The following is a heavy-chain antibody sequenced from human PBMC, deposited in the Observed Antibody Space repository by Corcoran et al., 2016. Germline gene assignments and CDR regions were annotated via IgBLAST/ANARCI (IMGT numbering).Heavy chain of an antibody. CDR3: ARGGYSYGYRSKAYNWFDP. Sequence: QVQLQQWGAGLLKPSETLSLTCAVYGGSFSGYYWSWIRQPPGKGLEWIGEINHSGSTNYNPSLKSRGTISVDTSKNQFSLKLSSVPAADTAVYDCARGGYSYGYRSKAYNWFDPWGQGTLVTVSS. D-gene: IGHD5-18*01. CDR1: GGSFSGYY. CDR2: INHSGST. V-gene: IGHV4-34*01. J-gene: IGHJ5*02.